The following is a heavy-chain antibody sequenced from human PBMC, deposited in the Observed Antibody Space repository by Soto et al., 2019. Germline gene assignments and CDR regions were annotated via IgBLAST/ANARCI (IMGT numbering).Heavy chain of an antibody. CDR2: ISVCNGNT. CDR3: GRDGSGGIIDS. CDR1: GYTFTGYG. D-gene: IGHD2-15*01. V-gene: IGHV1-18*01. Sequence: QGQLVQSGAEVKKPGASVKVSCKTSGYTFTGYGINWVRQAPGHGLEWMGWISVCNGNTKYGQNNQDRVIMTTDTSTSTAYMELRSLRSDETAVYFCGRDGSGGIIDSWGQGTMLIVS. J-gene: IGHJ3*01.